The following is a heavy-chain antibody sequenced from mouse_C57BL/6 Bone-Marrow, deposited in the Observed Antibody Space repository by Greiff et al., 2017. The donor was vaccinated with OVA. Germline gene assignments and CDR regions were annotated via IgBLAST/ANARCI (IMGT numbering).Heavy chain of an antibody. V-gene: IGHV1-62-2*01. CDR1: GYTFTEYT. D-gene: IGHD3-2*02. CDR2: FYPGSGSI. J-gene: IGHJ4*01. CDR3: ARHEVGTAQALYAMDY. Sequence: QVQLKQSGAELVKPGASVKLSCKASGYTFTEYTIHWVKQRSGQGLEWIGWFYPGSGSIKYNEKFKDKATLTADKSSSTVYMELSRLTSEDSAVYFCARHEVGTAQALYAMDYWGQGTSVTVSS.